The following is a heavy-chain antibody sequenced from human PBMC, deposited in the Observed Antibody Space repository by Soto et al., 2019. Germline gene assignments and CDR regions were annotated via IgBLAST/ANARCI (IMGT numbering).Heavy chain of an antibody. J-gene: IGHJ4*02. CDR1: AFTFNFYS. Sequence: QVQLVESGGGVVQPGRSLRLSCAASAFTFNFYSMHWVRQAPGKGLEWVAVISFDESKEFYAVSVKGRFTISRDNSNNTLYLQMNSLRAEDTAVYYCARGSDFYFGSGNLDYWGQGSLVTVSS. CDR2: ISFDESKE. V-gene: IGHV3-30-3*01. D-gene: IGHD3-10*01. CDR3: ARGSDFYFGSGNLDY.